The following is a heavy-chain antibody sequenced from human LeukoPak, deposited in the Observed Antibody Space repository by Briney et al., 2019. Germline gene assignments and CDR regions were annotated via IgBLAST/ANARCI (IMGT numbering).Heavy chain of an antibody. CDR3: ASPGNHYDPNGYYPFED. Sequence: GASVKVSCKASGYTFTSYDTNWVRQATGQGLEWMGWMNPNSGNTGYAQKFQGRVTMTRDTSINTAYMELSSLRSEDTAVYYCASPGNHYDPNGYYPFEDWGQGTLVTVSS. CDR1: GYTFTSYD. D-gene: IGHD3-22*01. V-gene: IGHV1-8*01. CDR2: MNPNSGNT. J-gene: IGHJ4*02.